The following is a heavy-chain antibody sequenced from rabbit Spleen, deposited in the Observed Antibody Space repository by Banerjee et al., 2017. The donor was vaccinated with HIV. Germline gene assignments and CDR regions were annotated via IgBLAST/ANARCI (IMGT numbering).Heavy chain of an antibody. D-gene: IGHD8-1*01. CDR1: GFDFSGDY. CDR2: VYIIGGTT. V-gene: IGHV1S47*01. Sequence: QEQLEETGGGLVQPGGSLTLSCKASGFDFSGDYMSWVRQAPGKGLEWIGCVYIIGGTTDYASWVDGRFTISSHNAQNTLYLQLSSLTAADTATYFCARDSGSSFSSYGMDLWGPGTLVTVS. J-gene: IGHJ6*01. CDR3: ARDSGSSFSSYGMDL.